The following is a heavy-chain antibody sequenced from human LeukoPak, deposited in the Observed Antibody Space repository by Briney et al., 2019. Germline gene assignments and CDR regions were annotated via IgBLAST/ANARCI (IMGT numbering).Heavy chain of an antibody. CDR3: ARDQKYYYDSSGNF. D-gene: IGHD3-22*01. Sequence: PSETLSLTCTVSGGSMSSGDYYWSWIRQPPGKGLEWIGYIYYSGSTYYNPSLKSRVTISVDTSKNQFSLKLSSVTAADTAVYYCARDQKYYYDSSGNFWGQGTMVTVST. CDR2: IYYSGST. J-gene: IGHJ3*01. V-gene: IGHV4-30-4*08. CDR1: GGSMSSGDYY.